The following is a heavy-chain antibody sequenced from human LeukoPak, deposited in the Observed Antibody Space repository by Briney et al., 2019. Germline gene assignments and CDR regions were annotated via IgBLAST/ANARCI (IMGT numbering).Heavy chain of an antibody. V-gene: IGHV4-59*08. Sequence: PSETLSLTCTVSGGSISSYYWSWIRQPPGKGLEWIGYIYYSGSTNYNPSLKSRVTISVDTSKNQFSLKLSSVTAADTAVYYCARRAYGGNSFYFDYWGQGTLVTVSS. D-gene: IGHD4-23*01. J-gene: IGHJ4*02. CDR3: ARRAYGGNSFYFDY. CDR1: GGSISSYY. CDR2: IYYSGST.